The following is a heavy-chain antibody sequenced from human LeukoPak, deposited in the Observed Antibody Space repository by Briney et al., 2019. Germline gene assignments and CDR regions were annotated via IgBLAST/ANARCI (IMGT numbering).Heavy chain of an antibody. D-gene: IGHD1-26*01. J-gene: IGHJ4*02. V-gene: IGHV3-21*01. CDR3: ARGSEWELLSCDF. CDR2: ISTSSSYV. CDR1: GFTFSSYS. Sequence: LRLSCAASGFTFSSYSMNWVRQAPGKGLEWVSSISTSSSYVYYADSGKGRFTISRDNAKNSLYLQMNSLRAEDTAVYYCARGSEWELLSCDFWGQGTVVTVSS.